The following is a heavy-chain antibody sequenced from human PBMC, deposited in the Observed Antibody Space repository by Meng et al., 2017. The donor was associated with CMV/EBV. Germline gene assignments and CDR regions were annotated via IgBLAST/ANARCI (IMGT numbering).Heavy chain of an antibody. Sequence: GSLRLSCAVYGGSFSGYYWSWIRRPPGKGLEWIGEINHSGSTNYNPSLKSRVTISVDTSTNQFSLKLSSVTAADTAVYYCARGSVRSWANFDYWGQGTLVTVSS. D-gene: IGHD6-13*01. CDR3: ARGSVRSWANFDY. CDR2: INHSGST. CDR1: GGSFSGYY. J-gene: IGHJ4*02. V-gene: IGHV4-34*01.